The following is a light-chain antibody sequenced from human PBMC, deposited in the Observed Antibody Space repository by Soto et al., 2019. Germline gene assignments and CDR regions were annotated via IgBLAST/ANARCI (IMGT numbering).Light chain of an antibody. Sequence: DIQMTQPPSTLSASVGDRVTITCRASQSISSWLAWYQQKPGKAPKLLIYDASSLESGVPSRFSGSGSGTEFTLTISSLQPDDFATYYCQQYNSYLGTFGQGTKVDIK. V-gene: IGKV1-5*01. J-gene: IGKJ1*01. CDR3: QQYNSYLGT. CDR2: DAS. CDR1: QSISSW.